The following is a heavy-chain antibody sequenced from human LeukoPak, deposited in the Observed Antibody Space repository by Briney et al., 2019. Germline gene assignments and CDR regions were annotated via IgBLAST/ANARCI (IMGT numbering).Heavy chain of an antibody. CDR2: ISGSGGST. Sequence: GGSLRLSCAASGFTFSSYGVSWVRQAPGKGLEWVSAISGSGGSTYYADSVKGRFTISRDNSKNTLYLQMNSLRAEDTAVYYCAKVSVYGQNYYYYYMDVWGKGTTVTISS. CDR1: GFTFSSYG. J-gene: IGHJ6*03. V-gene: IGHV3-23*01. CDR3: AKVSVYGQNYYYYYMDV. D-gene: IGHD5/OR15-5a*01.